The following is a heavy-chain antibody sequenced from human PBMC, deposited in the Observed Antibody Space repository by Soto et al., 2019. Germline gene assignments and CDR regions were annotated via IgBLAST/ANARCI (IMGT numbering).Heavy chain of an antibody. J-gene: IGHJ4*02. D-gene: IGHD3-22*01. CDR2: IIPIFGTA. Sequence: SGKVSCKASGGTFSSYAISWVRQAPGQGLEWMGGIIPIFGTANYAQKFQGRVTITADESTSTAYMELSSLRSEDTAVYYCARQESYDSSGLVDYWGQGTLVTVSS. V-gene: IGHV1-69*13. CDR1: GGTFSSYA. CDR3: ARQESYDSSGLVDY.